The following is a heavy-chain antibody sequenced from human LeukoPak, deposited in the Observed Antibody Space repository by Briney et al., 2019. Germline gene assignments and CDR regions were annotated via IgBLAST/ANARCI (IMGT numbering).Heavy chain of an antibody. J-gene: IGHJ4*02. Sequence: ASVKVSCKASGYTFIHYYMHWVRQPPGQGLEGMGWINPNSGGTDYAQKLQGRVTMTRDTSISTAYMELSRLRSDDTAVYYCARGGYNTGWEFDYWGQGTLVTVSS. V-gene: IGHV1-2*02. CDR1: GYTFIHYY. CDR2: INPNSGGT. CDR3: ARGGYNTGWEFDY. D-gene: IGHD6-19*01.